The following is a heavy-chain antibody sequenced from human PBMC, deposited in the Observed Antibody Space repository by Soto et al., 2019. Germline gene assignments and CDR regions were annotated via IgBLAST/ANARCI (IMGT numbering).Heavy chain of an antibody. CDR1: GYTFTGYY. J-gene: IGHJ6*02. V-gene: IGHV1-2*02. D-gene: IGHD5-18*01. Sequence: QVQLVQSGAEVKKPGASVKVSCKASGYTFTGYYMHWVRQAPGQGLEWMGWINPNRGGTNYAQKFQSRVTMTRDTSISTAYMELSRLRSDDTAVYYCARDTAMVLGYYYYGMDVWGQGTTVTVSS. CDR2: INPNRGGT. CDR3: ARDTAMVLGYYYYGMDV.